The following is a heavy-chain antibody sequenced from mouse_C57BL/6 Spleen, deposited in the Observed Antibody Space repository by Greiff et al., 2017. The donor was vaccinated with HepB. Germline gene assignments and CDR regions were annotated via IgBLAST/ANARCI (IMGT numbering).Heavy chain of an antibody. V-gene: IGHV1-64*01. CDR1: GYTFTSYW. D-gene: IGHD2-3*01. CDR3: ARDGSYAMDY. J-gene: IGHJ4*01. Sequence: QVQLQQPGAELVKPGASVKLSCKASGYTFTSYWMHWVKQRPGQGLEWIGMIHPNSGSTNYNEKFKSKATLTVDKSSSTAYMQLSSLTSEDYAVDYCARDGSYAMDYWGQGTSVTVSS. CDR2: IHPNSGST.